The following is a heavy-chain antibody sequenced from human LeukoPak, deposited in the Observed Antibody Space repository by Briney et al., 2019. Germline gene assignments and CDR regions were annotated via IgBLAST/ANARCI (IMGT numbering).Heavy chain of an antibody. CDR3: ARVLVGAYFKRHVSRYFDL. J-gene: IGHJ2*01. V-gene: IGHV4-38-2*02. D-gene: IGHD1-26*01. Sequence: SETLSLTCTVSGNSISSGYYWGWIRQPPGKGLEWIGSIYYSGSTYYNPSLKSRVTISVDTSKNQFSLKLSSVTAADTAVYYCARVLVGAYFKRHVSRYFDLWGRGTLVTVSS. CDR2: IYYSGST. CDR1: GNSISSGYY.